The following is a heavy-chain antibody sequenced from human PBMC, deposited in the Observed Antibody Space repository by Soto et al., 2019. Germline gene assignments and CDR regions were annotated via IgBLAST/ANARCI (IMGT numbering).Heavy chain of an antibody. Sequence: QVQLVESGVGLVKPGGSLRLSCAASGFTFSDYYMSWIRQAPGKGLEWVSYISSSGSTIYYADSVKGRFTIARDNAKNSLYMQMNSLRAEDTAVYYCAREYSSILYIQAVDYWGQGTLVTVSS. CDR2: ISSSGSTI. J-gene: IGHJ4*02. D-gene: IGHD6-13*01. CDR3: AREYSSILYIQAVDY. V-gene: IGHV3-11*01. CDR1: GFTFSDYY.